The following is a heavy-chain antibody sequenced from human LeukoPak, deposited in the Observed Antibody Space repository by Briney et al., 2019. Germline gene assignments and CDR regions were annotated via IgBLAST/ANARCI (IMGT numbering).Heavy chain of an antibody. V-gene: IGHV4-61*02. CDR2: IYTSGST. CDR3: ARERRQDYDFWSGYYYYGMDV. J-gene: IGHJ6*02. D-gene: IGHD3-3*01. Sequence: PSQTLSLTCTVSGGSISSGSYYWSWIRQPAGKGLEWIGRIYTSGSTNYNPSLKSRVTISVDTSKNQFSLKQSSVTAADTAVYYCARERRQDYDFWSGYYYYGMDVWGQGTTVTVSS. CDR1: GGSISSGSYY.